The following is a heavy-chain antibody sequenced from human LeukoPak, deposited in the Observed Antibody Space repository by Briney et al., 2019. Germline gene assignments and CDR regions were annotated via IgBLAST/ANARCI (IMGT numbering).Heavy chain of an antibody. V-gene: IGHV3-23*01. Sequence: GGSLRLSCAASGITFRSYAMSWVRQAPGKGLEWVSVISGSGGSTYYADSVKGRFTISRDNSKNTLYLQMNSLRAEDTAVYYCAQGGTGSTDWFDPWGRGTLVTVSS. CDR3: AQGGTGSTDWFDP. CDR2: ISGSGGST. CDR1: GITFRSYA. D-gene: IGHD1-7*01. J-gene: IGHJ5*02.